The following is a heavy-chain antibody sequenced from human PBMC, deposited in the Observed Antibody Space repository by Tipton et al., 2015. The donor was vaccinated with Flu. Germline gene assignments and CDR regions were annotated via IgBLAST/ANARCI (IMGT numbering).Heavy chain of an antibody. D-gene: IGHD3-22*01. V-gene: IGHV3-21*01. Sequence: AASGFTFSSYSMNWVRQAPGKGLEWVSSISSSSSYIYNADSVKGRFTISRDNAKNSLYLQMNSLRAEDTAVYYCARDRADYYDSSGHYDALDVWGQGTTVTVSS. CDR2: ISSSSSYI. CDR3: ARDRADYYDSSGHYDALDV. CDR1: GFTFSSYS. J-gene: IGHJ6*02.